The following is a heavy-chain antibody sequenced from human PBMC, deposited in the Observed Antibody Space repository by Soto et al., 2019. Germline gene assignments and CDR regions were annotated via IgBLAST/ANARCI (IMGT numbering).Heavy chain of an antibody. CDR3: ARDIADYSNPIPWYYYYGMDV. CDR1: GFTFSSYG. V-gene: IGHV3-33*01. CDR2: IWYDGSNK. Sequence: PGGSLRLSCAASGFTFSSYGMYWVRQAPGKGLEWVAVIWYDGSNKYYADSVKGRFTISRDNSKNTLYLQMNSLRAEDTAVYYCARDIADYSNPIPWYYYYGMDVWGQGTTVTVSS. D-gene: IGHD4-4*01. J-gene: IGHJ6*02.